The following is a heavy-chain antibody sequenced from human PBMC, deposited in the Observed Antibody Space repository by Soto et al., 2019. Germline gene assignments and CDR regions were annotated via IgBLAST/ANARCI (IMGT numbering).Heavy chain of an antibody. Sequence: SETLSLTCTVSGGSISSGGYYWSWIRQHPGKGLEWIGYIYYSGSTYYNPSLKSRVTISVDTSKNQFSLKLSSVTAADTAVYYCARDHGVLGAFDIWGQGTMVTVSS. CDR2: IYYSGST. D-gene: IGHD1-1*01. J-gene: IGHJ3*02. V-gene: IGHV4-31*03. CDR3: ARDHGVLGAFDI. CDR1: GGSISSGGYY.